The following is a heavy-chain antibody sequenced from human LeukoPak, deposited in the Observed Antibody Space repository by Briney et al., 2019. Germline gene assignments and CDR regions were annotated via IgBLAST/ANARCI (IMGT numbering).Heavy chain of an antibody. D-gene: IGHD3-3*01. V-gene: IGHV3-23*01. CDR2: ISGSGGST. CDR1: GFTLSSYA. Sequence: PGGSLRLSCAASGFTLSSYAMSWVRQAPGKGLEWVSAISGSGGSTYYADSVKGRFTISRDNSKNTLYLQMNSLRAEDTAVYYCAGDYDFWSGHYYFDYWGQGTLVTVSS. J-gene: IGHJ4*02. CDR3: AGDYDFWSGHYYFDY.